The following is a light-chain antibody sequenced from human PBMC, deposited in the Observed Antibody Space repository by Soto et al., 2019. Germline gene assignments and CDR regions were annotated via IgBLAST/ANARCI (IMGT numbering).Light chain of an antibody. CDR3: SSYAGANTWL. V-gene: IGLV2-23*01. CDR2: EAS. Sequence: QSVLTQPASVSGSPGQSITISCTGTSSDVGNYHLVSWYQHHPGKAPKLIIYEASERPSGVSNRFSGSKSGTTASLTISGLQAEDEADYYCSSYAGANTWLFGGGTQLTVL. J-gene: IGLJ7*01. CDR1: SSDVGNYHL.